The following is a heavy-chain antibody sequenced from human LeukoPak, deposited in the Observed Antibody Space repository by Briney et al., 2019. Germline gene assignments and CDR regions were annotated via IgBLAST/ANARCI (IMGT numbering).Heavy chain of an antibody. CDR3: ARGRRGIAAAGSRTNWFDP. D-gene: IGHD6-13*01. CDR2: IYTSGST. V-gene: IGHV4-4*07. Sequence: PSETLSLTCTVSGGSISSYYWSWIRQPAGKGLEWIGRIYTSGSTNYNPSLKSRVTMSVDTSKNQFSLKLSSVTAADTAVYYCARGRRGIAAAGSRTNWFDPWGQGTLVTVSS. CDR1: GGSISSYY. J-gene: IGHJ5*02.